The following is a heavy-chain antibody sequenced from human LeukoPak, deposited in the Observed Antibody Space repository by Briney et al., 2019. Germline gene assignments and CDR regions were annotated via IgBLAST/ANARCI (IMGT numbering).Heavy chain of an antibody. CDR1: GFTVSSNY. V-gene: IGHV3-53*01. CDR3: ARSDGYNWGIYYYYGMDV. J-gene: IGHJ6*02. D-gene: IGHD5-24*01. CDR2: IYSGGST. Sequence: GGSLRLSCAASGFTVSSNYMSWVRQAPGKGLEWVSVIYSGGSTYYADSVKGRFSISRDNSKNTLYLQMNSLRAEDTAVYYCARSDGYNWGIYYYYGMDVWGQGTTVTVSS.